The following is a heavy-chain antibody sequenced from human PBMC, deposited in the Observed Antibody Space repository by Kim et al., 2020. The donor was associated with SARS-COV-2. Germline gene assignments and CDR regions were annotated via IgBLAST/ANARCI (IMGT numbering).Heavy chain of an antibody. J-gene: IGHJ4*02. V-gene: IGHV3-23*01. CDR3: ANNLYYDGSGFYLY. Sequence: ADPVTGRFTDSRDNAKNTLYLQMNSLRAEDTAVYYCANNLYYDGSGFYLYWGQGTLVTVSS. D-gene: IGHD3-22*01.